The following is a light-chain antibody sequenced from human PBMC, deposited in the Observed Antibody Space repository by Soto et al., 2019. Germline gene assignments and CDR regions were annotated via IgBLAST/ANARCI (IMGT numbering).Light chain of an antibody. J-gene: IGLJ3*02. CDR2: EVI. Sequence: QSALTQPASMSGSPGQSITISCTGTRSDVGAYNYVSWFQHHPGKAPKLIISEVIDRPSGVSFRFSGSKSGNTASLTISGLQAEDEAVYYCISFTTANTRVFGTGTKLTVL. V-gene: IGLV2-14*01. CDR1: RSDVGAYNY. CDR3: ISFTTANTRV.